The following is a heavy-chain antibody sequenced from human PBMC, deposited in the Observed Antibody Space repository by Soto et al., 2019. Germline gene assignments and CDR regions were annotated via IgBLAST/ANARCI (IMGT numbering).Heavy chain of an antibody. CDR2: TYYRSKWYN. V-gene: IGHV6-1*01. D-gene: IGHD2-2*01. J-gene: IGHJ4*02. CDR1: GDSVSSNSAA. Sequence: KQSQTLSLTCAISGDSVSSNSAAWNWIRQSPSRGLEWLGRTYYRSKWYNDYAVSVKSRITINPDTSKNQFSLQLNSVTPEDTAVYYCARDDCSSTSCYFQPGDFDYWGQGTLVTVSS. CDR3: ARDDCSSTSCYFQPGDFDY.